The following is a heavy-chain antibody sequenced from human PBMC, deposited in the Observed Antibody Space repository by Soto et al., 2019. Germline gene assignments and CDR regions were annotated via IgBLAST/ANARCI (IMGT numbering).Heavy chain of an antibody. CDR1: RFTFSTYE. D-gene: IGHD5-12*01. Sequence: LRLSCAASRFTFSTYEMNWVRQAPGKGLEWVSYISSSGNSVYCADSVKGRFTISRDNSRNSLYLQMNSLRDEDTALYYCVRYCTTTLCNGVATRTFDSWGQGTLVTVSS. CDR2: ISSSGNSV. V-gene: IGHV3-48*03. CDR3: VRYCTTTLCNGVATRTFDS. J-gene: IGHJ4*02.